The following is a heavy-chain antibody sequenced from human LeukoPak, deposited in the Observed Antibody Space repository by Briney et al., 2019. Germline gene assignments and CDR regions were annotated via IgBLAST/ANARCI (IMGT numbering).Heavy chain of an antibody. J-gene: IGHJ4*02. CDR1: GFTFSSYV. Sequence: GGSLRLSCAASGFTFSSYVMHWVRQAPGKGLEWVAVISSDGSDKYYADSVKGRFTISRDNSKNTLYLQMNSLSTEDTAVYYCASRQVDFWGQGTLVTVSS. CDR3: ASRQVDF. CDR2: ISSDGSDK. V-gene: IGHV3-30-3*01.